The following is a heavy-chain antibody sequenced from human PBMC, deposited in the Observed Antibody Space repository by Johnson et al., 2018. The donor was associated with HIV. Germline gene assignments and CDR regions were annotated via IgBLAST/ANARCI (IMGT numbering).Heavy chain of an antibody. V-gene: IGHV3-20*04. CDR2: INWNGGST. J-gene: IGHJ3*02. Sequence: VQLVESGGGVVRPGGSLRLSCAASGFTFDDYGMSWVRQAPGKGLEWVSGINWNGGSTYYADSVKGRFTISRDNSRNTLYLQMKSLRAEDTAVYYCAKDLGITVAGRGGLDAFDIWGQGTMVTVSS. CDR1: GFTFDDYG. CDR3: AKDLGITVAGRGGLDAFDI. D-gene: IGHD6-19*01.